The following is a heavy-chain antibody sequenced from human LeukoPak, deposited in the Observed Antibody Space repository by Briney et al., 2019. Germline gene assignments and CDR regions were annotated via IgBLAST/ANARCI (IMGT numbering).Heavy chain of an antibody. Sequence: ASVKVSCKASGYTFTGYYMYWVRQAPGQGLEWMGWINPNSGGTNYAQKFQGRVTMTRDTSISTAYMELSRLRSDDTAVYYCARVALDYYGSVLDYWGQGTLVTVSS. D-gene: IGHD3-10*01. J-gene: IGHJ4*02. V-gene: IGHV1-2*02. CDR2: INPNSGGT. CDR3: ARVALDYYGSVLDY. CDR1: GYTFTGYY.